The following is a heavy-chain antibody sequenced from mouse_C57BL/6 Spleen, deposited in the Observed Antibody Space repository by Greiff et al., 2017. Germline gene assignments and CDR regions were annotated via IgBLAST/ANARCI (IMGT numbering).Heavy chain of an antibody. CDR3: EMLALGYYFDY. CDR1: GYTFTSYW. CDR2: INPSDSDT. V-gene: IGHV1-74*01. D-gene: IGHD3-1*01. Sequence: QVQLKQPGAELVKPGASVKVSCKASGYTFTSYWMHWVKQRPGQGLEWIGRINPSDSDTNYHQQFKGKDTLTVDKSSSTAYMQLSILTSEDTAGYYCEMLALGYYFDYWGRGTTLTVSS. J-gene: IGHJ2*01.